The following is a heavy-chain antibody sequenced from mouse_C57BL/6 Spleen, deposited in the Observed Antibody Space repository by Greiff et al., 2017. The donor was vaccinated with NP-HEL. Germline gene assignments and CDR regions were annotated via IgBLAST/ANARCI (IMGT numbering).Heavy chain of an antibody. V-gene: IGHV1-39*01. Sequence: LVESGPELVKPGASVKISCKASGYSFTDYNMNWVKQSNGKSLEWIGVINPNYGTTSYNQKFKGKATLTVDQSSSTAYMQLNSLTSEDSAVYYCARNSLYYGYDDDFDYWGQGTTLTVSS. J-gene: IGHJ2*01. CDR3: ARNSLYYGYDDDFDY. CDR2: INPNYGTT. CDR1: GYSFTDYN. D-gene: IGHD2-2*01.